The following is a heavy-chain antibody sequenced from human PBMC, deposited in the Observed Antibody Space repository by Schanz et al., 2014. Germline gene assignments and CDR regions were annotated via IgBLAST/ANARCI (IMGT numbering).Heavy chain of an antibody. V-gene: IGHV3-48*04. CDR1: GFSVGNKY. Sequence: EVQLVESGGGLVQPGGSLRLSCAASGFSVGNKYMNWVRQAPGKGLEWVSYVSRSSHIYYADSVKGRFTVSRDNAKNSVYLQMNGLRVEDTAVYYCVRDILHRVYDSGSPWGQGTLVTVSS. CDR2: VSRSSHI. J-gene: IGHJ5*02. CDR3: VRDILHRVYDSGSP. D-gene: IGHD3-10*01.